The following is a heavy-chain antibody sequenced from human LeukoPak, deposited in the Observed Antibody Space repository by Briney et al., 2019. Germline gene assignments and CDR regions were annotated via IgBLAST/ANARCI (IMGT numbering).Heavy chain of an antibody. V-gene: IGHV1-69*13. D-gene: IGHD5-18*01. CDR2: IIPIFGTA. CDR1: GGTFSSYA. J-gene: IGHJ6*02. CDR3: ARDPFNTAMGDYYYYGMDV. Sequence: SVKVSCKASGGTFSSYAISWVRQAPGQGLEWMGGIIPIFGTANYAQKFQGRVTITADESTSTAYMELSSLRSEDTAVYYCARDPFNTAMGDYYYYGMDVWGQGTTVTVSS.